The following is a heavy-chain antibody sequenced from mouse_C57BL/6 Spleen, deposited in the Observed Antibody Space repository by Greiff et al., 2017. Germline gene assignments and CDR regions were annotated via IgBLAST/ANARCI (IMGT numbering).Heavy chain of an antibody. D-gene: IGHD2-2*01. V-gene: IGHV3-6*01. CDR1: GYSITSGYY. Sequence: EVKLMESGPGLVKPSQSLSLTCSVTGYSITSGYYWNWIRQFPGNKLEWMGYISYDGSNNYNPSLKNRIFITRDTSKNQFFLKLNSVTTKDTATYYCARGWLPLYFDYWGQGTTLTVSS. CDR3: ARGWLPLYFDY. CDR2: ISYDGSN. J-gene: IGHJ2*01.